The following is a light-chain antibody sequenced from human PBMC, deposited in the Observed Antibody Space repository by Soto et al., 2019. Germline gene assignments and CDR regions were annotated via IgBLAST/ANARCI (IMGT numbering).Light chain of an antibody. V-gene: IGKV1-39*01. J-gene: IGKJ2*01. CDR2: GAS. CDR1: QTIYSC. Sequence: DIQMTQSPSSLSASVGDRVTITCRASQTIYSCLNWFQQRPGKAPKLLIYGASSLRFSGSGSGKDFSLTISSLQPKDCATYYCQQTYKDTFGQGTKLEI. CDR3: QQTYKDT.